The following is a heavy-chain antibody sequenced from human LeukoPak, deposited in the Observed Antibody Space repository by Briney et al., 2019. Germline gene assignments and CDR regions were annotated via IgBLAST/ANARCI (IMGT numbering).Heavy chain of an antibody. CDR1: DGSISSYY. CDR3: ARGLDWSGYYL. CDR2: IYYSGST. V-gene: IGHV4-59*08. Sequence: SETLSLTCTVSDGSISSYYWSWIRQPPGKGLEWIGYIYYSGSTYYNPSLKSRVTISVDTSKNQFSLKLSSVTAADTAVYYCARGLDWSGYYLWGQGTLVTVSS. D-gene: IGHD3-3*01. J-gene: IGHJ4*02.